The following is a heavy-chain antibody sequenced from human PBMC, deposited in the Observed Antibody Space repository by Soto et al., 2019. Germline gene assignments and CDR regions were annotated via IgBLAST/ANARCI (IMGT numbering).Heavy chain of an antibody. CDR3: VRFSGIPV. V-gene: IGHV3-33*01. CDR2: IWYDGRNK. CDR1: GFTFSDYG. J-gene: IGHJ4*02. Sequence: PGGSLRLSCAASGFTFSDYGMHWVRQAPGKGLEWVAGIWYDGRNKYYADSVKGRLTITRDTSATTLYMELSSLRSEDTTVYYCVRFSGIPVWGQGTLVTVSS. D-gene: IGHD1-1*01.